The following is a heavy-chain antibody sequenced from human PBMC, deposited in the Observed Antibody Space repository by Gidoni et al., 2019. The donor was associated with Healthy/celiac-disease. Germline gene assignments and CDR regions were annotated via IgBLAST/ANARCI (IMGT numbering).Heavy chain of an antibody. D-gene: IGHD1-7*01. J-gene: IGHJ4*02. CDR1: GGSFSGYY. V-gene: IGHV4-34*01. CDR3: ARERVNSSGNWNYAPHYYFDY. Sequence: QVQLQQWGAGLLKPSETLSLTCAVYGGSFSGYYWSWIRQPPGKGLEWIGEINHSGSTHYNPSLKGRVTISVDTSKNQFSLKLSSVTAADTAVYYCARERVNSSGNWNYAPHYYFDYWGQGTLVTVSS. CDR2: INHSGST.